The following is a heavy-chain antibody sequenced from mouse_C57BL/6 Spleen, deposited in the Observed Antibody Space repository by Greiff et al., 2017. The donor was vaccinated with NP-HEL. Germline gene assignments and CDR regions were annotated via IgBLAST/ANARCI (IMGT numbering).Heavy chain of an antibody. J-gene: IGHJ3*01. CDR2: IDPENGDT. CDR1: GFNIKDDY. Sequence: VQLQQSGAELVRPGASVKLSCTASGFNIKDDYMHWVKQRPEQGLEWIGWIDPENGDTEYASKFQGKATITADTSSNTAYLQLSSLTSEDTAVYYCTISTMITRFAYWGQGTLVTVSA. V-gene: IGHV14-4*01. CDR3: TISTMITRFAY. D-gene: IGHD2-4*01.